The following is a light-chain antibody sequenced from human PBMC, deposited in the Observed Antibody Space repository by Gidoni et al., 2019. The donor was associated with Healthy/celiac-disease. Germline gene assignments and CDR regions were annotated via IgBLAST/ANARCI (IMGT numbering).Light chain of an antibody. CDR1: QSVSSSY. J-gene: IGKJ3*01. CDR3: QQYGTSPPLFT. Sequence: EIVLTQSPGTLSLSPGERATLSCRASQSVSSSYFAWYQQKPGQAPRLLIYGASSRATGIPDRFSGSGSGTDFTLTISRLEPEDFAVYYCQQYGTSPPLFTFXPXTKVDIK. V-gene: IGKV3-20*01. CDR2: GAS.